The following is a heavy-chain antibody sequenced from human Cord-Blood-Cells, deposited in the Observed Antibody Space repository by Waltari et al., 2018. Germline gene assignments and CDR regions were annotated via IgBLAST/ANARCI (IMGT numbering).Heavy chain of an antibody. CDR3: VKGPREIPTL. V-gene: IGHV3-64D*09. CDR1: GFTFSSYA. Sequence: EVQLVESGGGLVQPGGSLRLSCSASGFTFSSYAMHWVRQAPGKGLEYVSAISSNGGSTYYADSVKVRFTISRDNSKNTLYLQMSSLRAEDTAVYYCVKGPREIPTLWGRGTLVTVSS. CDR2: ISSNGGST. D-gene: IGHD2-2*02. J-gene: IGHJ2*01.